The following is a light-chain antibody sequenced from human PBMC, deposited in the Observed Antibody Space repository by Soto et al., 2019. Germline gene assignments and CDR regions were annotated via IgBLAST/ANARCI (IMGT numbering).Light chain of an antibody. CDR3: SSFTPSNTWV. CDR2: EVV. J-gene: IGLJ3*02. CDR1: NSDVGRYDY. V-gene: IGLV2-14*01. Sequence: QSVLTQPASVSGSPGQSITISCAGSNSDVGRYDYVSWFQQHPGRAPKLLIYEVVNRPSGVSTRFSGSKSGNTASLTISGLQAEDEADFYCSSFTPSNTWVFGGGTKLTVL.